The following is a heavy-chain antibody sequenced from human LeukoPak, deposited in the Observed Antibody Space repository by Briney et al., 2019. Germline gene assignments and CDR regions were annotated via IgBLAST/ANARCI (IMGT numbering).Heavy chain of an antibody. CDR1: GXTFSSYG. V-gene: IGHV3-30*18. Sequence: GGSLRLSCAASGXTFSSYGVHWVRQAPGKGLEWVAVISYDGSNKYYADSVKGRFTISRDNSKNTLYLQMNSLRAEDTAVYYCAKDLGVRYFDWLIPGSDYWGQGTLVTVSS. D-gene: IGHD3-9*01. CDR2: ISYDGSNK. J-gene: IGHJ4*02. CDR3: AKDLGVRYFDWLIPGSDY.